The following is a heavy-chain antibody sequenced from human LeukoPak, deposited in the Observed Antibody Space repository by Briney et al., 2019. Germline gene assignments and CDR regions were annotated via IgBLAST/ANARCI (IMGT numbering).Heavy chain of an antibody. CDR3: ARAPKFRLVGVPKGPXXP. J-gene: IGHJ5*02. Sequence: AGGSLRLSCAASGFTFSTYNIHWVRQAPGKGLEWVSYISDSSSTTYYADSLKGRFTISRDNAKNSLYLQMNSLRAEDTAVYHCARAPKFRLVGVPKGPXXPW. D-gene: IGHD1-26*01. CDR1: GFTFSTYN. V-gene: IGHV3-48*01. CDR2: ISDSSSTT.